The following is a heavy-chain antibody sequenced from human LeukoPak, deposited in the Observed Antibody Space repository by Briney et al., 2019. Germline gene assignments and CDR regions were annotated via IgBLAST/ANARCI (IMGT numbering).Heavy chain of an antibody. J-gene: IGHJ4*02. Sequence: GGSLRLSCAASGFTFSSYSMNWVRQAPGKGLEWVSYISSSSSTIYYADSVKGRFTISRDNAKNSLYLQMNSLRAEDTAVYYCAKASSSGWRSLDYWGQGTLVTVSS. CDR1: GFTFSSYS. D-gene: IGHD6-19*01. CDR3: AKASSSGWRSLDY. V-gene: IGHV3-48*04. CDR2: ISSSSSTI.